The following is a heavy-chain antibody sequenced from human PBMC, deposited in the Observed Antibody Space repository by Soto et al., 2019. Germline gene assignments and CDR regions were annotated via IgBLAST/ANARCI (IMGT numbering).Heavy chain of an antibody. CDR2: INPSGGST. Sequence: GASGKVSCEASGYSFTSNYMHWGRQAPGQGLERMGIINPSGGSTSYAQKFQGRVTMTRGTSTSRVYMELSSLRSEDTAVYYCARYGAYCSGGSCQEDYWGQGSLVTVAS. D-gene: IGHD2-15*01. J-gene: IGHJ4*02. CDR3: ARYGAYCSGGSCQEDY. V-gene: IGHV1-46*01. CDR1: GYSFTSNY.